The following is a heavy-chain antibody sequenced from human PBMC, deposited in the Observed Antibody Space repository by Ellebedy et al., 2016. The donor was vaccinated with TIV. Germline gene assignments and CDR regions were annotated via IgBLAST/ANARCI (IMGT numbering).Heavy chain of an antibody. D-gene: IGHD6-19*01. CDR2: IKQDGSEK. V-gene: IGHV3-7*01. J-gene: IGHJ4*02. CDR3: ARTLGSGSCY. CDR1: GFTFSTYW. Sequence: GGSLRLXXAASGFTFSTYWMSWVRQAPGKGLEWVATIKQDGSEKYFVDSVKGRFTISRDNAKNSLCLQMNSLRAEDTAVYYCARTLGSGSCYWGQGTLVTVSS.